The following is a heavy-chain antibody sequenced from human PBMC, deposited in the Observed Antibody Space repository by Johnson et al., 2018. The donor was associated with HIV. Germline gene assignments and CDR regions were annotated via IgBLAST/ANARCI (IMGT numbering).Heavy chain of an antibody. CDR2: ISYDGSNK. D-gene: IGHD6-19*01. J-gene: IGHJ3*02. CDR3: ARERVAVTGPTRALDI. CDR1: GVTFSSHA. Sequence: QVQLVESGGGVVQPGRSLRLSCAASGVTFSSHAMHWVRQAPGKGLDWVTVISYDGSNKYYADSVKGRFTIPRDNSKNTLHLQMNSLRPEDTAVYYCARERVAVTGPTRALDIWGQGTMVIVSS. V-gene: IGHV3-30-3*01.